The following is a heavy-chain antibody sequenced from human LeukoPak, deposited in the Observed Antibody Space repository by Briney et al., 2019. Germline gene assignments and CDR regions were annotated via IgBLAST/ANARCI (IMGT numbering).Heavy chain of an antibody. CDR3: ARVVHQYYDFWSGYPDNWFDP. J-gene: IGHJ5*02. D-gene: IGHD3-3*01. Sequence: SETLSLTCTVSGGSISSYYWSWIRQPPGKGLEWMGYIYYSGSTNYNPSLKSRVTISVDTSKNQFSLKLSSVTAADTAVYYCARVVHQYYDFWSGYPDNWFDPWGQGTLVTVSS. V-gene: IGHV4-59*01. CDR1: GGSISSYY. CDR2: IYYSGST.